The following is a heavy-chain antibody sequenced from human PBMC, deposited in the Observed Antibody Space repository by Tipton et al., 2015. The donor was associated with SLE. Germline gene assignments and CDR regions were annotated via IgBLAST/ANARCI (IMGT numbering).Heavy chain of an antibody. Sequence: SLTCAVYGGSFSGYYWSWIRQPPGKGLEWIGEINHSGSTNYNPSLKSRLTILVDTSKNQFSLKLSSVTAADTAVYYCARGKGRNWGWGWFDPWGQGILVTVSS. J-gene: IGHJ5*02. V-gene: IGHV4-34*01. CDR1: GGSFSGYY. D-gene: IGHD7-27*01. CDR3: ARGKGRNWGWGWFDP. CDR2: INHSGST.